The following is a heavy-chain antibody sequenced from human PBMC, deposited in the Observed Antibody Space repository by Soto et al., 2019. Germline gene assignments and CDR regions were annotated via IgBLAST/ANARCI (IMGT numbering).Heavy chain of an antibody. V-gene: IGHV1-2*02. Sequence: WASVKVSCKASGYTFTGYYMHWVRQAPGQGLEWMGWINPNSGGTNYAQKFQGRVTMTRDTSISTAYMELSRLRSDDTAVYYCARSTPNSSQATRYNWFDPWGQGTLVTVSS. D-gene: IGHD3-22*01. CDR2: INPNSGGT. J-gene: IGHJ5*02. CDR3: ARSTPNSSQATRYNWFDP. CDR1: GYTFTGYY.